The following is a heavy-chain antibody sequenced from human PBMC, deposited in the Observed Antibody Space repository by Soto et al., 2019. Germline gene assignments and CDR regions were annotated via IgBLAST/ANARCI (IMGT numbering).Heavy chain of an antibody. D-gene: IGHD4-17*01. CDR2: ISGGDRSA. V-gene: IGHV3-23*01. Sequence: GGSLRLSCAASGFTFSSYAMGWVRQAPGKGLEWVSAISGGDRSAYYADSVKGRFTISRDSSKNTLYLRVNSLRAGDTAIYYCASRYYGDYPYYYYGMDVWGQGTTVTVSS. J-gene: IGHJ6*02. CDR3: ASRYYGDYPYYYYGMDV. CDR1: GFTFSSYA.